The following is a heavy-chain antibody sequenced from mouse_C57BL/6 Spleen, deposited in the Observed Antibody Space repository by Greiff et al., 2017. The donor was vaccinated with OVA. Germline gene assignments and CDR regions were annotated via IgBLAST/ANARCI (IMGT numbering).Heavy chain of an antibody. Sequence: EVKLVESGGGLVKPGGSLKLSCAASGFTFSDYGMHWVRQAPEKGLEWIAYISSGSSTIYYADTVKGLFNNARDNAKNTLFLQMTSLRSEDTAMYYCARVTTVVRAMDYWGQGTSVTVSS. D-gene: IGHD1-1*01. CDR3: ARVTTVVRAMDY. CDR1: GFTFSDYG. J-gene: IGHJ4*01. CDR2: ISSGSSTI. V-gene: IGHV5-17*01.